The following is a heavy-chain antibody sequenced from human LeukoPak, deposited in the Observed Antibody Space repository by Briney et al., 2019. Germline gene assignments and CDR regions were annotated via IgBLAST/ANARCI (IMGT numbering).Heavy chain of an antibody. CDR1: GFTFSNYA. V-gene: IGHV3-23*01. J-gene: IGHJ4*02. CDR3: AKGLSENDY. CDR2: SSGSGGST. Sequence: PGWALRLSCAASGFTFSNYAMSWVRQAAGKGLEWVSDSSGSGGSTYYADSVKGRFTISKDNSKNTLSLQTHSLRAEVTAVYYCAKGLSENDYWGKGTLVTVSS. D-gene: IGHD4/OR15-4a*01.